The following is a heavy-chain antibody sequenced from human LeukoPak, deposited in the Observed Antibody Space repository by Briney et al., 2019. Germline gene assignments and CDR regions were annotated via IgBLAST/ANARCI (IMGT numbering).Heavy chain of an antibody. Sequence: GGSLRLSCAASGFTFSSCAMHWVRQAPGKGLEWVAVISYDGSNKYYADSVKGRFTISRDNSKNTLYLQMNSLSAEDTAVYFCARGTSAWELLGSFDFWGRGTLVTVSS. CDR1: GFTFSSCA. J-gene: IGHJ4*02. CDR3: ARGTSAWELLGSFDF. CDR2: ISYDGSNK. V-gene: IGHV3-30*04. D-gene: IGHD1-26*01.